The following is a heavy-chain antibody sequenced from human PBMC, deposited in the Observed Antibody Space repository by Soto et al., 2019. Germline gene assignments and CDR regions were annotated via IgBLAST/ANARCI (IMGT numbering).Heavy chain of an antibody. CDR3: AKGPHTNVGWPYYFES. D-gene: IGHD6-19*01. CDR1: GFSLANYP. V-gene: IGHV3-48*02. Sequence: GGSLRLSCVASGFSLANYPMNRDRQTPGKGLEWISYSSPRGDTIYYADSVEGRFTISRDNARNSLSLHMSSLRDEDSALYYCAKGPHTNVGWPYYFESWGQGVPVTVSS. J-gene: IGHJ4*02. CDR2: SSPRGDTI.